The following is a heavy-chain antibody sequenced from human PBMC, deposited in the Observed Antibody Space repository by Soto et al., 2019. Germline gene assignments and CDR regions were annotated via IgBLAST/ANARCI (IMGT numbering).Heavy chain of an antibody. CDR2: IKQDGSER. D-gene: IGHD2-2*01. Sequence: EVQLVASGGGLVQSGGSLRLSCAASGFTFSTYWMSWVRQGPGTGPEWVANIKQDGSERYYADSVKGRFTISRDNAKSSLYLQMTSLRAEDTAVYHCAKSLSAIPGDSWGQGTLVTVSS. V-gene: IGHV3-7*03. J-gene: IGHJ4*02. CDR3: AKSLSAIPGDS. CDR1: GFTFSTYW.